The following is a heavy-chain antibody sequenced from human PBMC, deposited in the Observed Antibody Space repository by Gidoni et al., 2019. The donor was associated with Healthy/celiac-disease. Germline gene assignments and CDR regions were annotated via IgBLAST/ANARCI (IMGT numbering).Heavy chain of an antibody. D-gene: IGHD4-17*01. J-gene: IGHJ3*02. CDR2: IIPILGIA. V-gene: IGHV1-69*09. CDR1: GGTFSSYA. Sequence: QVQLVQSGAEVKKPGSSVKVSCKASGGTFSSYAISWVRQAPGQGLEWMGRIIPILGIANYAQKFQGRVTITADKSTSTAYMELSSLRSEDTAVYYCAFYHDYGDYAPLPNDAFDIWGQGTMVTVSS. CDR3: AFYHDYGDYAPLPNDAFDI.